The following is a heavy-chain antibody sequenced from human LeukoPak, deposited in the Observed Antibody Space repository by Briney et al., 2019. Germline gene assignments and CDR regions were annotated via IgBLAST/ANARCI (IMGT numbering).Heavy chain of an antibody. D-gene: IGHD5-12*01. V-gene: IGHV3-7*01. CDR2: INQDGSHK. Sequence: SGGSLRLSCAASGFTFRDSWMHWVRQAPGKGLEWVANINQDGSHKYYVDSVEGRFIIPRDTAKNSVHLQMNSLRAEDTAVYYCARDRGFTSYDYWGQGILVTVSS. J-gene: IGHJ4*02. CDR1: GFTFRDSW. CDR3: ARDRGFTSYDY.